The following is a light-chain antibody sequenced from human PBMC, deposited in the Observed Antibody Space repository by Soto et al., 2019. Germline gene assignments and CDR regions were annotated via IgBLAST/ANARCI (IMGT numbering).Light chain of an antibody. CDR3: SSYTSSSTPYVV. J-gene: IGLJ2*01. Sequence: QSALTQPASVSGSPGQSITISCTGTNSDVGGYNYVSWYQQHPGKAPKLMIYEVSNRPSGVSTRFSGSKSGNTASLTISGLQAEDEADYYCSSYTSSSTPYVVFGGGTKLTVL. V-gene: IGLV2-14*01. CDR2: EVS. CDR1: NSDVGGYNY.